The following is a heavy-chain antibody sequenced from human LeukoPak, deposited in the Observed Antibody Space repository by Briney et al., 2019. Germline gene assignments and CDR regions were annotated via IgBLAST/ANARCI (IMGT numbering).Heavy chain of an antibody. CDR3: ARTQSQSGSYRYYFGY. CDR2: IYYISIT. V-gene: IGHV4-61*08. D-gene: IGHD1-26*01. CDR1: GASVGSAGYY. J-gene: IGHJ4*02. Sequence: SETLSLTCTVSGASVGSAGYYWSWIRQPPGGGLEWIGYIYYISITNYNPSLKSRVTMSVDPSKNQFSLKLNSVTAADTAVYYCARTQSQSGSYRYYFGYWGQGTLVTVSS.